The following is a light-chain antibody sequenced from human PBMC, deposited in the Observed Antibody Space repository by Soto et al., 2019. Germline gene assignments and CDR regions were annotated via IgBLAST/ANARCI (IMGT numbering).Light chain of an antibody. CDR3: QKYGNSAYT. Sequence: EIVLTQSPGTLSLSPGERVTLSCRASQSVTNNNLAWYQQKPGQAPRLLIHAASTSAVGIPDRFSGSGSGTYFNLAISRLDPDDCAVYYCQKYGNSAYTFCQGNTVEMK. J-gene: IGKJ2*01. CDR1: QSVTNNN. CDR2: AAS. V-gene: IGKV3-20*01.